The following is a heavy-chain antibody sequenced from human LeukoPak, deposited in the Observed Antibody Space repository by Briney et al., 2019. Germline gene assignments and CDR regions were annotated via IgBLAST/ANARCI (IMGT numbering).Heavy chain of an antibody. J-gene: IGHJ6*03. Sequence: ASVKVSCKASGYTFTGYYMHWVRQAPGQGLEWMGIINPSGGSTSYAQKFQGRVTMTRDMSTSTDYMELSSLRSEDTAVYYCARGREPYYGSGSYYPRGRTDYYYMDVWAKGTTVTVSS. CDR3: ARGREPYYGSGSYYPRGRTDYYYMDV. V-gene: IGHV1-46*01. CDR1: GYTFTGYY. D-gene: IGHD3-10*01. CDR2: INPSGGST.